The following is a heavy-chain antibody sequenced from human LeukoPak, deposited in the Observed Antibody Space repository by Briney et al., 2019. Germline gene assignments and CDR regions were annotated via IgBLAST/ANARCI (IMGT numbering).Heavy chain of an antibody. CDR2: ISGSGGST. Sequence: GGSLRLSCAASGFTFSSYAMSWVRQAPGKGLEWVSAISGSGGSTYYADSVKGRFTISRENSKNKLYLQMNSLRAEDTAVYYCAKSPGYSSSWYKYNWFDPWGQGTLVTVSS. V-gene: IGHV3-23*01. CDR1: GFTFSSYA. D-gene: IGHD6-13*01. CDR3: AKSPGYSSSWYKYNWFDP. J-gene: IGHJ5*02.